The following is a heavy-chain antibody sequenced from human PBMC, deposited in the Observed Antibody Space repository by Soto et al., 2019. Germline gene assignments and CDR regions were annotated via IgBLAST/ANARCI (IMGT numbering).Heavy chain of an antibody. D-gene: IGHD3-16*02. CDR3: AGLRDVIGDYYYYGMDV. CDR1: GFTVSSTY. Sequence: GGSLRLSCAASGFTVSSTYTSWVRQAPGKGLEWVSIIYSGGTTYYADSVKGRFTISRDNSKNTLYLQMNSLRAEDTAVYYCAGLRDVIGDYYYYGMDVWGQGTTVTVSS. J-gene: IGHJ6*02. V-gene: IGHV3-53*01. CDR2: IYSGGTT.